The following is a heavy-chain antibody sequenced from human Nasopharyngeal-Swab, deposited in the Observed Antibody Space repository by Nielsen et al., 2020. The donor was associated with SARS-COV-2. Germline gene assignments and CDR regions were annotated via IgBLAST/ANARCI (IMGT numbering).Heavy chain of an antibody. J-gene: IGHJ5*02. V-gene: IGHV1-46*01. CDR2: INPGGGSA. Sequence: ASVKVSCKASGYTFTRYYIHWVRQAPGQGLEWMGIINPGGGSARYSQNFQGRVTMTRDTSTSTVYMELSSLRSEDTAVYYCARGGDPREVVAAPDCFDPWGQGTLVTVSS. CDR1: GYTFTRYY. D-gene: IGHD2-15*01. CDR3: ARGGDPREVVAAPDCFDP.